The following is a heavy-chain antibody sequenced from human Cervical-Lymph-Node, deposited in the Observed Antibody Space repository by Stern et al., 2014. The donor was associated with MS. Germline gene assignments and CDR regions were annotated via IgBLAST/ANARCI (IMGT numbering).Heavy chain of an antibody. CDR2: IYSAGGT. D-gene: IGHD2-8*01. CDR3: TRVRTKMVPREGWYFDL. CDR1: GFAVSSNY. Sequence: EVQLVESGGGLIQPGGSLRLSCAASGFAVSSNYVSWVRQAPGKGLEWVSFIYSAGGTFYSDSVKGRFTISRDDSKNTLFLQMNSLRAEDTAVYYCTRVRTKMVPREGWYFDLWGRGTLLTVSS. V-gene: IGHV3-53*01. J-gene: IGHJ2*01.